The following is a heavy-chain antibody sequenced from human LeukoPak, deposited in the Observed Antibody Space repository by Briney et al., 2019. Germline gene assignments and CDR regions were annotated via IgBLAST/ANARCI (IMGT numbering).Heavy chain of an antibody. V-gene: IGHV1-3*01. CDR2: INGDNGNT. J-gene: IGHJ4*02. CDR1: GYNFPSYT. D-gene: IGHD3-10*01. CDR3: ARPSSGTYHY. Sequence: GASVKVSCKTSGYNFPSYTMHWLRQAPGQSPEWMGSINGDNGNTRYSEKFQDRVTFTRNTSASSAYMELSSLRFEDTAVYYCARPSSGTYHYWGQGTLVTVSS.